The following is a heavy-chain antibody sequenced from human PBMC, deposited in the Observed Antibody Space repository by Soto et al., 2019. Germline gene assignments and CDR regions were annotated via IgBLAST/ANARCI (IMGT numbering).Heavy chain of an antibody. J-gene: IGHJ5*02. CDR1: GGSFSGYY. Sequence: SETLSLTCAVYGGSFSGYYWSWIRQPPGKGLEWIGEINHSGSTNYNPSLKSRVAISVDTSKNQFSLKLSSVTAADTAVYYCARKMPTMIVVVIQNWFDPWGQGTLVTVSS. V-gene: IGHV4-34*01. CDR2: INHSGST. CDR3: ARKMPTMIVVVIQNWFDP. D-gene: IGHD3-22*01.